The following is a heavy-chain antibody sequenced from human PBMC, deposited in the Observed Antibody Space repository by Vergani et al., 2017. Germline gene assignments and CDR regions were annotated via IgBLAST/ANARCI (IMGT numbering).Heavy chain of an antibody. CDR3: ARETRFGYSYGYR. V-gene: IGHV4-39*02. CDR2: IYYSGST. J-gene: IGHJ4*02. CDR1: GGSISSSSYY. D-gene: IGHD5-18*01. Sequence: QVQLQESGPGLVKPSGTLSLTCAVSGGSISSSSYYWGWIRQPPGKGLEWIGSIYYSGSTYYNPSLKSRVTISVDTSKNQFSLKLSSVTAADTAVYYCARETRFGYSYGYRWGQGTLVTVSS.